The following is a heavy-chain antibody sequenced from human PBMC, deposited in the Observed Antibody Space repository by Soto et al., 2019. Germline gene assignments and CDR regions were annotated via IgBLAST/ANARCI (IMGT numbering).Heavy chain of an antibody. V-gene: IGHV3-15*01. D-gene: IGHD2-21*02. CDR2: IKSKTDGETT. CDR1: GFTFSNAW. Sequence: EVQLVDSGGGMVKPGGSLTLSCAASGFTFSNAWMSWVRQAPGKVLEWVGRIKSKTDGETTDYAAPVKGRFTISRDDSKNTMYLQMNSLQIEDTAVYYCTLHIVVVTSVHNYFNHWGQGTLVTVSS. J-gene: IGHJ4*02. CDR3: TLHIVVVTSVHNYFNH.